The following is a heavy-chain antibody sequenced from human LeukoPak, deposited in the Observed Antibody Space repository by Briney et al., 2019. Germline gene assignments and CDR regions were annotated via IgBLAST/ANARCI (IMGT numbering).Heavy chain of an antibody. CDR2: IKPDGSEK. Sequence: GGSLRLSCAASGFIFSNSWMSWVRQTPGKGLEWVANIKPDGSEKYYVDSVKGRFTISRDNAKNSLYLQMNSLRAEDTAVYYCARDGYNSHFDYWGQGTLVTVSS. V-gene: IGHV3-7*01. CDR1: GFIFSNSW. D-gene: IGHD5-24*01. CDR3: ARDGYNSHFDY. J-gene: IGHJ4*02.